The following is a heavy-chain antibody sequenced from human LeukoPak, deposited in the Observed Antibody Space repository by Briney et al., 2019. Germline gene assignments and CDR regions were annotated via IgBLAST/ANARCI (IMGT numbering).Heavy chain of an antibody. D-gene: IGHD6-6*01. J-gene: IGHJ4*02. CDR3: AKAGAYSSSSYDY. CDR1: GFTFTSYS. CDR2: ISGGGGST. V-gene: IGHV3-23*01. Sequence: PGGSLRLSCAASGFTFTSYSMNWVRQAPGKGLEWVSTISGGGGSTYYADSVKGRFTISRDISKNTLYLQMNSLRDEDTALYYCAKAGAYSSSSYDYWGQGALATVSS.